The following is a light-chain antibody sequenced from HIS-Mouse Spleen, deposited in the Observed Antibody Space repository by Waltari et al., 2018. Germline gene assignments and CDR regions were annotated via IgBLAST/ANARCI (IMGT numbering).Light chain of an antibody. CDR3: SSYTSSSTLVV. J-gene: IGLJ2*01. CDR2: DVS. CDR1: SSHVVGYNY. V-gene: IGLV2-14*03. Sequence: QSALTQPASVSGSPGQSITISCTGTSSHVVGYNYVPWYQQHPGKAPKRMIYDVSNRPSGVSNRFSGSKSGNTASLTISGLQAEDEADYYCSSYTSSSTLVVFGGGTKLTVL.